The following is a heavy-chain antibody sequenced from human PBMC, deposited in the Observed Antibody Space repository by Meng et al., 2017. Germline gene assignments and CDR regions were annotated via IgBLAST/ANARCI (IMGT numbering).Heavy chain of an antibody. D-gene: IGHD3-10*01. CDR2: IYHSGST. J-gene: IGHJ4*02. Sequence: GSLRLSCTVSGYSISSGYYWGWIRQPPGKGLEWIGSIYHSGSTYYNPSLKSRVTISVDTSKNQFSLKLSSVTAADTAVYYCARTRGGEVEFGYFDYWGQETLGTVSS. CDR1: GYSISSGYY. V-gene: IGHV4-38-2*02. CDR3: ARTRGGEVEFGYFDY.